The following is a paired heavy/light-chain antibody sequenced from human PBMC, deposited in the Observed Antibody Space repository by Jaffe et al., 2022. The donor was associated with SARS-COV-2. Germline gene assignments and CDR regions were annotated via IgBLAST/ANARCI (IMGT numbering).Heavy chain of an antibody. CDR3: ARAGYGAYYYYGLDV. Sequence: EVQLVESGGDLVQSGGSLRLSCSASGFTFSSYDMHWVRQVTGKGLEWVSAINTAGDPYYPGSVKGRFTISRENAKNSLYLQMNSLRAGDTAVYYCARAGYGAYYYYGLDVWGQGTTVTVSS. CDR2: INTAGDP. V-gene: IGHV3-13*04. D-gene: IGHD4-17*01. CDR1: GFTFSSYD. J-gene: IGHJ6*02.
Light chain of an antibody. CDR3: QQYNSYGWT. J-gene: IGKJ1*01. CDR2: KAS. V-gene: IGKV1-5*03. CDR1: QNISSW. Sequence: DIQMTQSPSTLSASVGDRVTITCRASQNISSWLAWYQQKAGKAPKFLIYKASSLESGVPSRFSGSGSGTEFTLTISSLQPDDFATYYCQQYNSYGWTFGQGTKVEIK.